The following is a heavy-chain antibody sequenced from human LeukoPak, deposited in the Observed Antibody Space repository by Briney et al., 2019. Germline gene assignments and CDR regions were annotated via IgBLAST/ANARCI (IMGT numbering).Heavy chain of an antibody. D-gene: IGHD6-6*01. CDR1: GLPFSSHA. CDR3: AKTKYSSSSSPLDY. CDR2: LSGSGGST. Sequence: GDSLRLSCAASGLPFSSHAMIWVRQAPGKGLEGGAALSGSGGSTDYADSVKGRFTISRDNSKSTLYLQMNSLRAEDTAVYYCAKTKYSSSSSPLDYWGQGTLVTVSS. J-gene: IGHJ4*02. V-gene: IGHV3-23*01.